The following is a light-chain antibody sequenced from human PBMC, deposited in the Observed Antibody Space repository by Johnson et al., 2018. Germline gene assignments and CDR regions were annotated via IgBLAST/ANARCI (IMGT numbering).Light chain of an antibody. CDR1: SSNIGNNY. CDR2: ENN. J-gene: IGLJ1*01. V-gene: IGLV1-51*02. Sequence: QSVLTQPPSVSAAPGQKVTISCSGSSSNIGNNYVSWYQQLPGTAPKLLIYENNKRPSGIPDRFSGSKSGTSATLGITGLQTGDEADYYCGTWVSSLSAGNLFGTVTKVTVL. CDR3: GTWVSSLSAGNL.